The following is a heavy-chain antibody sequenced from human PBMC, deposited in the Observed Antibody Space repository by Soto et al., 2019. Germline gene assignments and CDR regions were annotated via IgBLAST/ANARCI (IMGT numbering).Heavy chain of an antibody. CDR2: INPSGGST. J-gene: IGHJ6*02. D-gene: IGHD2-2*01. CDR3: AREGQYCSSTSGYSGAVYYGMDV. CDR1: GYTFTSYY. Sequence: ASVKVSCKASGYTFTSYYMHWVRQAPGQGLEWMGIINPSGGSTSYAQKFQGRVTMTRDTSMSTVYMELSSLRSEDTAVYYCAREGQYCSSTSGYSGAVYYGMDVWGQGTTVTASS. V-gene: IGHV1-46*01.